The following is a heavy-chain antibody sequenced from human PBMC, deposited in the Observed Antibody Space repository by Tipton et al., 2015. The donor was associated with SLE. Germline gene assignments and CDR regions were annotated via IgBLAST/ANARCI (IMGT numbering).Heavy chain of an antibody. J-gene: IGHJ4*02. CDR1: GGSISSYY. Sequence: LRLSCTVSGGSISSYYWSWIRQPPGKGLEWIGDASYSGRPNFNPSLKSRVTVSVDTSKNQFSLHLTSVTSADTAVYYCANYFYDATGYQSVDDWGQGALVTVSS. CDR2: ASYSGRP. D-gene: IGHD3-22*01. CDR3: ANYFYDATGYQSVDD. V-gene: IGHV4-59*01.